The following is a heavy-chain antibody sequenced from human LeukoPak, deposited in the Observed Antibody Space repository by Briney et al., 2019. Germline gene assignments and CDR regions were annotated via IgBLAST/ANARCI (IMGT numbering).Heavy chain of an antibody. D-gene: IGHD3-16*01. J-gene: IGHJ6*02. V-gene: IGHV4-30-4*07. CDR3: ARLWWNPPEHYYYYGMDV. CDR1: GGSISSGGYS. Sequence: PSQNLSLTCAVSGGSISSGGYSWSWIRQPPGKGLEWIGYIYYSGSTNYNPSLKSRVTISVDTSKNQFSLKLSSVTAADTAVYYCARLWWNPPEHYYYYGMDVWGQGTTVTVSS. CDR2: IYYSGST.